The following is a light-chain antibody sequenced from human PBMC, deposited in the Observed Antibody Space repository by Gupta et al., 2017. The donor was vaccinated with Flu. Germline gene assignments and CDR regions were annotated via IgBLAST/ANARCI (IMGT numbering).Light chain of an antibody. Sequence: QSALTQPRPVSGSPGQSVTISCTGTSSDVGGYKYVSWFQQHPGKAPKLMIYDVTERPSGVPDRFSGSKSGNSASLTISGRQAEDEADYYCCSYAGSYTYVFGTGTKVTVL. CDR3: CSYAGSYTYV. CDR2: DVT. CDR1: SSDVGGYKY. J-gene: IGLJ1*01. V-gene: IGLV2-11*01.